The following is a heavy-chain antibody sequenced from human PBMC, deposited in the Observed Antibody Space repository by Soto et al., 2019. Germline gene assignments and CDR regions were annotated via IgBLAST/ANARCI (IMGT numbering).Heavy chain of an antibody. D-gene: IGHD5-18*01. CDR2: IIPIFGTA. V-gene: IGHV1-69*13. Sequence: GASVKVSCKASGGTFSSYAISWVRQAPGQGLEWMGGIIPIFGTANYAQKFQGRVTITADESTSTAYMELSSLRSEDTAVYYCAISPGYSYGFFPKRDFDYWGQGTLVTVSS. J-gene: IGHJ4*02. CDR3: AISPGYSYGFFPKRDFDY. CDR1: GGTFSSYA.